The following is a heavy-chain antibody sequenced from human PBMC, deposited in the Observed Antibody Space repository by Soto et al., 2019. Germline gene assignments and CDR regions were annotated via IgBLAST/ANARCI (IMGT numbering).Heavy chain of an antibody. CDR2: IYYSGST. V-gene: IGHV4-59*01. CDR3: ARRYGASFDY. Sequence: TLPLPKTGSGGSLRRCYRGWIRQPPGKGLEWIGYIYYSGSTNYNPSLKSRVTISVDTSKDQFSLKLSSVTAADTAVNYCARRYGASFDYRGQGTLVTVS. D-gene: IGHD4-17*01. CDR1: GGSLRRCY. J-gene: IGHJ4*02.